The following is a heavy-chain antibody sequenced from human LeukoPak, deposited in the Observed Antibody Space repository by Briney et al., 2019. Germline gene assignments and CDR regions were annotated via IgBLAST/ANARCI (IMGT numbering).Heavy chain of an antibody. D-gene: IGHD3-9*01. CDR2: FNPTYSIP. V-gene: IGHV1-46*01. CDR1: GYTSSNYC. Sequence: GASVKVSCKASGYTSSNYCIHWLRQAPGQGFEWMGIFNPTYSIPIYAPTFEGRVTMTCDMSTSTFYMDLSTLRSEDTAVYFCAKDPRNILTGDFDDFDIWGQGTVVIVSS. J-gene: IGHJ3*02. CDR3: AKDPRNILTGDFDDFDI.